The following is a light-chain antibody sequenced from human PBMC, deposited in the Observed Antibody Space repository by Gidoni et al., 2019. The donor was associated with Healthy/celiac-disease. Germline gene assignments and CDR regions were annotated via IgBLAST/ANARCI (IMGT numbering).Light chain of an antibody. V-gene: IGLV4-69*01. J-gene: IGLJ7*01. CDR3: QTWGTGFPV. CDR1: SGHSSYA. CDR2: LNSDGSH. Sequence: QLVLTQSPSPSASLGASVKLTCTLSSGHSSYAIAWHQQQPEKGPRYLMKLNSDGSHSKGDGIPDRFSGYSSGAERYLTISSLQAEDEADYYGQTWGTGFPVFGGGTQLTVI.